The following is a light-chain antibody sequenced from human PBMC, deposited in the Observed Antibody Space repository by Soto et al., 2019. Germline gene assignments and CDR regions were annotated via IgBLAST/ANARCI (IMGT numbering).Light chain of an antibody. CDR2: DVS. CDR1: SSDVGGYNY. Sequence: HSALTQPASVSGSPGQSITISCTGTSSDVGGYNYVSWYQHHPGKAPKLMIYDVSNRPSGVSNRFSGSKSGNTASLIISGLQAEDEADYYCSSYTSSSTLSTYVFGTGAKVTVL. J-gene: IGLJ1*01. V-gene: IGLV2-14*03. CDR3: SSYTSSSTLSTYV.